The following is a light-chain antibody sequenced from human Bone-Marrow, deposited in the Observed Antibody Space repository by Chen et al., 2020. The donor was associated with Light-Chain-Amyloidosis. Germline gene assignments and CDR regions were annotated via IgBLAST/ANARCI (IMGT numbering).Light chain of an antibody. V-gene: IGLV3-21*02. Sequence: SYVLTQPSSVSVAPGQKAPIACGGNNIGSTSVHWYQQTPGQAPLLVFYDDSDRPSGIPERLSGSNSGNTATLTISRVEAGDEADYYCQVWDRSSDRPVFGGGTKLTVL. J-gene: IGLJ3*02. CDR2: DDS. CDR1: NIGSTS. CDR3: QVWDRSSDRPV.